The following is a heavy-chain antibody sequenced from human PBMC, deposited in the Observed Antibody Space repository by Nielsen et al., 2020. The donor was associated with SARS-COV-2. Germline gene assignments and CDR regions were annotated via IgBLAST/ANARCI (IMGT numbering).Heavy chain of an antibody. CDR1: GFTLSDCT. J-gene: IGHJ3*02. CDR2: ISTKANNYAT. CDR3: ARVNPTTNSWFDAFDI. Sequence: GGSLRLSCAAYGFTLSDCTMYWVRQASGKGLEWVGRISTKANNYATVYTESVKDRVTISRDDSRNMAFLQMSRLRSEDTALYYCARVNPTTNSWFDAFDIWGQGTMVTVSS. D-gene: IGHD6-13*01. V-gene: IGHV3-73*01.